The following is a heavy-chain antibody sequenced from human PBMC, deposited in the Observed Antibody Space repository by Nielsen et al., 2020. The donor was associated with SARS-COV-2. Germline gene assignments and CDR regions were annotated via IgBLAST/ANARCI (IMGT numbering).Heavy chain of an antibody. Sequence: GESLKISCAASGFSFSDYAMTWVRQAPGEGLNWVSTLRADGKTYYSDSVKGRFTVSKDNAKQSLYLEMNSLRADDSAVYYCVRDNFWSGYMDYWGQGILVSVSS. D-gene: IGHD3-3*01. CDR2: LRADGKT. CDR3: VRDNFWSGYMDY. V-gene: IGHV3-23*01. J-gene: IGHJ4*02. CDR1: GFSFSDYA.